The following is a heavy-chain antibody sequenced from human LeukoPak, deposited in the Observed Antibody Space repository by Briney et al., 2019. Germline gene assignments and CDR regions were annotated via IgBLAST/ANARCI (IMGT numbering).Heavy chain of an antibody. CDR1: GGSISSGDYY. CDR2: IYYSGST. J-gene: IGHJ5*02. CDR3: ARVPPGTQWKELSWFDP. D-gene: IGHD1-26*01. V-gene: IGHV4-30-4*01. Sequence: SETLSLTCTVSGGSISSGDYYWSWIRQPPGKGLEWIGYIYYSGSTYYNPSLKSRVTISVDTSKNQFSLKLSSVTAADTAVYYCARVPPGTQWKELSWFDPWGQGTLVTVSS.